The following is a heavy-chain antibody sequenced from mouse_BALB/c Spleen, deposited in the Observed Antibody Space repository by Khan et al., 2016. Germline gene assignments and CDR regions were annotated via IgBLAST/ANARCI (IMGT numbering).Heavy chain of an antibody. CDR3: ARWSSYFDY. V-gene: IGHV1S127*01. CDR2: IDPSSGES. J-gene: IGHJ2*01. Sequence: QIQLVQSGPELVRPGASVKMSCKASGYTFTTYWIHWVKQRPGQGLEWLGMIDPSSGESRFILNFKDKATLNVDRSSNTAYMQLSSLTSEDSAVYYCARWSSYFDYWGQGSTLTVSS. CDR1: GYTFTTYW.